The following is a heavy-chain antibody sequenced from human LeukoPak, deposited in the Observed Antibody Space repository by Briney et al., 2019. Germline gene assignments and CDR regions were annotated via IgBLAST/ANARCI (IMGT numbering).Heavy chain of an antibody. CDR2: IKNRNRGRTT. J-gene: IGHJ1*01. D-gene: IGHD3-10*01. CDR1: GFTFPDAW. Sequence: GGSLKLSCAASGFTFPDAWMHWVRQAPGKGLEWVGRIKNRNRGRTTDYTAPVKGRFTTSRDDSRDTVYLRMNSLKTDDTAVYYCVTDGGQLPYYFTYWGQGTLVTVSS. V-gene: IGHV3-15*01. CDR3: VTDGGQLPYYFTY.